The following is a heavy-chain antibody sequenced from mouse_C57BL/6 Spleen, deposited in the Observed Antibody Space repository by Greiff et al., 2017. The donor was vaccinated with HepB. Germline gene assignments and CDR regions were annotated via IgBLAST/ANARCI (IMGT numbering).Heavy chain of an antibody. J-gene: IGHJ2*01. CDR3: TPSYYYGY. D-gene: IGHD1-1*01. Sequence: EVKVEESGGGLVQPGGSMKLSCVASGFTFSNYWMNWVRQSPEKGLEWVAQIRLKSDNYATHSAESVKGRFTISRDDSKSSVYLQMNNLRAEDTGIYYCTPSYYYGYWGQGTTLTVSS. V-gene: IGHV6-3*01. CDR2: IRLKSDNYAT. CDR1: GFTFSNYW.